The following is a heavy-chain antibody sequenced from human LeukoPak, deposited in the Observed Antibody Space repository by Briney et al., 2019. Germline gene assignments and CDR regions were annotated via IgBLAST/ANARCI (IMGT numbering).Heavy chain of an antibody. CDR2: IKEDGSAT. CDR3: GYYDSRGYWDY. D-gene: IGHD3-22*01. CDR1: GFTFSSFW. Sequence: GGSLRLSCAASGFTFSSFWMTWVRQAPGKGLEWVANIKEDGSATHYVDSVKGRFTISRDNAKNSLYLQMNDLRAEDTAVYHCGYYDSRGYWDYWGQGTLVTVSS. V-gene: IGHV3-7*01. J-gene: IGHJ4*02.